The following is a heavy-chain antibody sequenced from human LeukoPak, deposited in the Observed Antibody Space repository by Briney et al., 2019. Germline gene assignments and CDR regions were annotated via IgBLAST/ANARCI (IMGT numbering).Heavy chain of an antibody. CDR2: ISISSSVL. V-gene: IGHV3-48*01. D-gene: IGHD2-2*01. CDR3: VRDRTSHGDY. Sequence: SGGSLRLSCAASGFTFSSYAMNWVRQAPGKGLEWVSYISISSSVLHYADSVKGRFTISRDNAKNSLFLQMNSLRAEDTAVYYCVRDRTSHGDYWGQGTLVTVSS. J-gene: IGHJ4*02. CDR1: GFTFSSYA.